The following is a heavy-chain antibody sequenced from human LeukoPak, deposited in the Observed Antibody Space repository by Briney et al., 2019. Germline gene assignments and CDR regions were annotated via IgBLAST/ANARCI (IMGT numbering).Heavy chain of an antibody. J-gene: IGHJ4*02. V-gene: IGHV3-66*01. Sequence: GGSLRLSCAASGFTFSSYSMNWVRQAPGKGLEWVSLIYSGGSTYYADSVKGRFTISRDNSKNTLYLQMNSLRAEDTAVYYCVRGPWNYWGQGSLVTVSS. CDR2: IYSGGST. CDR1: GFTFSSYS. D-gene: IGHD1-1*01. CDR3: VRGPWNY.